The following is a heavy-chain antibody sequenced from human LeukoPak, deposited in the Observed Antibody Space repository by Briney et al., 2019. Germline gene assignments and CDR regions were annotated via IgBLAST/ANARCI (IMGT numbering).Heavy chain of an antibody. J-gene: IGHJ4*02. Sequence: HPGGSLRLACEASGFTFSNYGMAWFRQAPGKGLEWASTINLNGDETHYADSVKGRFTISRDNSKSTLALRMSSLRVEDTAVYYCERDPSEYEYNRGWYRDFWGQGSQVIVSS. CDR1: GFTFSNYG. V-gene: IGHV3-23*01. CDR3: ERDPSEYEYNRGWYRDF. D-gene: IGHD6-19*01. CDR2: INLNGDET.